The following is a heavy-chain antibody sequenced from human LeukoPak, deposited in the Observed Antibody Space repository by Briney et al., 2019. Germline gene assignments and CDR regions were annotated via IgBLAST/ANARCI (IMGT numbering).Heavy chain of an antibody. CDR2: ISGSGGST. CDR1: GFTFSSYA. Sequence: GGSLRLSCAASGFTFSSYAMSWVRQAPGKGLEWVSGISGSGGSTCNADSVKGRFTISRDNSKNTLYLQMNSLRAEDTAVYYCAKDRIVVVYKRYFDYWGQGTLVTVSS. D-gene: IGHD3-22*01. V-gene: IGHV3-23*01. J-gene: IGHJ4*02. CDR3: AKDRIVVVYKRYFDY.